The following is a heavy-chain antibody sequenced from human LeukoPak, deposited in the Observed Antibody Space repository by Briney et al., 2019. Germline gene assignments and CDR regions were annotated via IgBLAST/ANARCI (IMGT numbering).Heavy chain of an antibody. V-gene: IGHV4-39*01. Sequence: RSETLSLTCSVSGGSISSSSYYWGWIRLPPGKGLEWIGSIFYSGSTYYNPSLKSRVTISVDTSKNQFSLKLSSVTAADTAVYYCVRQGYCCSTSCYAVDWFDPWGQGTLVTVSS. J-gene: IGHJ5*02. D-gene: IGHD2-2*01. CDR3: VRQGYCCSTSCYAVDWFDP. CDR2: IFYSGST. CDR1: GGSISSSSYY.